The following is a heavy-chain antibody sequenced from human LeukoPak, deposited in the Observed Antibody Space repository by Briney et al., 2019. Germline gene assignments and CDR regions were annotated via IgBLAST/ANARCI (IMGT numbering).Heavy chain of an antibody. Sequence: GGSMRLSCAASGFIFTDYWMHWVRQAPGKELVWVARIRGDGRATTYADSVKGRFTISRDNAKNSLYLQMNSLRAEDTAVYYCAREEAALGPFDYWGQGTLVTVSS. J-gene: IGHJ4*02. CDR1: GFIFTDYW. D-gene: IGHD6-13*01. V-gene: IGHV3-74*03. CDR3: AREEAALGPFDY. CDR2: IRGDGRAT.